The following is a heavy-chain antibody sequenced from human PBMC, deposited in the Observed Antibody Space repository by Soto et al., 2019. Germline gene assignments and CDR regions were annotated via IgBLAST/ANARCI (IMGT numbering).Heavy chain of an antibody. J-gene: IGHJ3*02. CDR2: ISYDGSNK. CDR3: ARVGYCSSSTCHTGAFDI. CDR1: GFTFSSYA. Sequence: PGGSLRLSCAASGFTFSSYAMHWVRQAPGKGLEWVAVISYDGSNKYYADSVKGRFTVSRDNSKNTLYLQMNSLRAEDTAVYYCARVGYCSSSTCHTGAFDIWGHGTRVTVSS. V-gene: IGHV3-30-3*01. D-gene: IGHD2-2*02.